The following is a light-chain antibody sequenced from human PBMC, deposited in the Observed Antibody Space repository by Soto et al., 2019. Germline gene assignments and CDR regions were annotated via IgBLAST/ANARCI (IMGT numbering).Light chain of an antibody. CDR1: QDISNY. CDR3: QQFDNLLT. J-gene: IGKJ4*01. V-gene: IGKV1-33*01. Sequence: DIQMTQSPSSLSASVGDRVTITCQASQDISNYLNWYQQKPGKAPKLLIYDASNLETGVPSRFSGSGSGTDFTFTISTQHPEDIATYYCQQFDNLLTFGGGTKVEIK. CDR2: DAS.